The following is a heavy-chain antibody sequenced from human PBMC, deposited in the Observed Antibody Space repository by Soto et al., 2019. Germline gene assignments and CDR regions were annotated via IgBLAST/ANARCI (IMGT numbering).Heavy chain of an antibody. CDR2: VYYSGST. D-gene: IGHD3-10*01. J-gene: IGHJ4*02. V-gene: IGHV4-39*02. CDR3: ARDPYGSGKYYFDY. CDR1: GGSVSSSSYY. Sequence: SETLSLTCTVSGGSVSSSSYYWGWVRQPPGKGLEWIGSVYYSGSTYYNPSLESRVTISVDKSKNQFSLKLISVTAADTAVYYCARDPYGSGKYYFDYWGQGTLVTVSS.